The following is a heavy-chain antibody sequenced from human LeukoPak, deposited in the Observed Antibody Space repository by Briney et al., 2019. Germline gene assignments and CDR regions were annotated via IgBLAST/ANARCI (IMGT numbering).Heavy chain of an antibody. CDR1: GGTFSSYA. D-gene: IGHD3-22*01. J-gene: IGHJ5*02. V-gene: IGHV1-69*05. Sequence: SVEVSCRASGGTFSSYAISWVRQAPGQGLEWMGGIIPIFGTANYAQKFRGRVTITTDGSTSTAYMELSSLRSEDTAVYYCARANEDYYDSSGYSSWFDPWGQGTLVTVSS. CDR3: ARANEDYYDSSGYSSWFDP. CDR2: IIPIFGTA.